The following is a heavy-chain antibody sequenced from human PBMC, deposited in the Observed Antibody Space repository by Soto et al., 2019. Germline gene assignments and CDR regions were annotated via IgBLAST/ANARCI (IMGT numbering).Heavy chain of an antibody. CDR3: ARAERRGYYFDY. CDR1: GGSFSGYY. Sequence: PSETLSLTCAVYGGSFSGYYWSWIRQPPGKGLEWIGEINHSGSTNYNPSLKSRVTISVDTSKNQFSLKLSSVTAADTAVYYCARAERRGYYFDYWGQGTLVTVSS. D-gene: IGHD1-1*01. J-gene: IGHJ4*02. CDR2: INHSGST. V-gene: IGHV4-34*01.